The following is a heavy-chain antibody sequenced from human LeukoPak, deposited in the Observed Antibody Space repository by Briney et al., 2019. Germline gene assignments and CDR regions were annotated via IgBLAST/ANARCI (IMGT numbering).Heavy chain of an antibody. CDR2: VSISSGTI. D-gene: IGHD3-16*01. J-gene: IGHJ4*02. CDR1: GFTFSGHN. V-gene: IGHV3-48*04. CDR3: ARAMSTFGGVRNYFDS. Sequence: GGSLRLSCAVSGFTFSGHNMNWVRQAPGKGLEWISFVSISSGTIYYADSVNGRFRISRDNAKNSLDLEMNSLRAEDTAVYYCARAMSTFGGVRNYFDSWGQGTLVTVSS.